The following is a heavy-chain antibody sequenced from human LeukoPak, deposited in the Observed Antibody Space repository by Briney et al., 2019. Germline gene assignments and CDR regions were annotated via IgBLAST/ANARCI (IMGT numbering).Heavy chain of an antibody. J-gene: IGHJ4*02. CDR1: GFTFSSYG. Sequence: GAALILSCAGSGFTFSSYGMHWVRQAPGKGLEWVAFIRYDGSNQYYADAVKGRFTISRDNSKNTLYLQMNSLRAEDTAVYYCAKEYYDYVWGSYRRINDYWGQGTLVTVSS. D-gene: IGHD3-16*02. CDR3: AKEYYDYVWGSYRRINDY. CDR2: IRYDGSNQ. V-gene: IGHV3-30*02.